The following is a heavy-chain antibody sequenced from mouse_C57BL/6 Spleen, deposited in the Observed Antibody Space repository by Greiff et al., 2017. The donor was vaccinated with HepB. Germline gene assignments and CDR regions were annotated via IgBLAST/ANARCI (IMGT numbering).Heavy chain of an antibody. CDR2: IWSDGST. J-gene: IGHJ4*01. CDR3: AREGYYDYDGYAMDY. V-gene: IGHV2-6*03. Sequence: VKLMESGPGLVAPSQSLSITCTVSGFSLTSYGVHWVRQPPGKGLEWLVVIWSDGSTTYNSALKSRLSISKDNSKSQVFLKMNSLQTDDTAMYYGAREGYYDYDGYAMDYWGQGTSVTVSS. D-gene: IGHD2-4*01. CDR1: GFSLTSYG.